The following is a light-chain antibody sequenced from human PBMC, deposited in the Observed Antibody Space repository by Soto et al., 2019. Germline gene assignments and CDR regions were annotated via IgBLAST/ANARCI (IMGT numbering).Light chain of an antibody. J-gene: IGKJ2*01. CDR3: QQHYPTPYT. V-gene: IGKV4-1*01. Sequence: DIVMTQSPDSLAVSLGERTTINCKSSQSVLYNSYNKNYLALYQQKPGQPPKLLIYWATTRESGVPDRFRGSGSGTDFSLTISSLQAEDVAVYYCQQHYPTPYTFGHGTKLEIK. CDR1: QSVLYNSYNKNY. CDR2: WAT.